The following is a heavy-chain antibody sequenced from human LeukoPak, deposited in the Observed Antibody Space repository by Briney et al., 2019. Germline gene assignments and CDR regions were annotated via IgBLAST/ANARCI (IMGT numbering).Heavy chain of an antibody. V-gene: IGHV4-59*01. CDR2: IYYSGST. CDR1: GGSISSYY. CDR3: ARVPFSGSYYVRTSLWFDP. Sequence: PSETLSLTCTVSGGSISSYYWSWIRQPPGKGLEWIGYIYYSGSTNYNPSLKSRVTISVDTSKNQFSLKLSSVTAADTAVYYCARVPFSGSYYVRTSLWFDPWGQGTLVTVSS. D-gene: IGHD1-26*01. J-gene: IGHJ5*02.